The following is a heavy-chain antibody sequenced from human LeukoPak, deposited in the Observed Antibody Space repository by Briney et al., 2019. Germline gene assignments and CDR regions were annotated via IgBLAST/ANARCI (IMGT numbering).Heavy chain of an antibody. Sequence: PGGSLRLSCAASGFTFSSYDMHWVRQAPGKGLDWVSAIGTADDTYYPASVKGRFTISRENAKNSLYLQMSSLRAGDTAVYYCARQLAASGTFDYWGQGTLVIVSS. D-gene: IGHD6-13*01. CDR1: GFTFSSYD. J-gene: IGHJ4*02. V-gene: IGHV3-13*01. CDR3: ARQLAASGTFDY. CDR2: IGTADDT.